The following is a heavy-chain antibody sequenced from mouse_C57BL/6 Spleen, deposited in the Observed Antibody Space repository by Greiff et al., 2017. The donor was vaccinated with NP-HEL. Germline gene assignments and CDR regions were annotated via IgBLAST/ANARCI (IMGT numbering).Heavy chain of an antibody. CDR3: ANLIYYDYDVDAMDY. Sequence: VQLQQSDAELVKPGASVKISCKVSGYTFTDHTIHWMKQRPEQGLEWIGYIYPRDGSTKYNEKFKGKATLTADKSSSTAYMQLNSLTSEDSAVYFGANLIYYDYDVDAMDYWGQGTSVTVSS. CDR1: GYTFTDHT. D-gene: IGHD2-4*01. J-gene: IGHJ4*01. V-gene: IGHV1-78*01. CDR2: IYPRDGST.